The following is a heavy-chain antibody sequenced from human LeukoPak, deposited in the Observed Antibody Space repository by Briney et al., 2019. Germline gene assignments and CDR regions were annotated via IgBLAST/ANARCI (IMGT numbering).Heavy chain of an antibody. D-gene: IGHD1-1*01. J-gene: IGHJ4*02. CDR1: GFTFSSYA. V-gene: IGHV3-23*01. CDR2: ISGGTTST. Sequence: GESLKISCAASGFTFSSYAMSWVRQPPGKGLEWVSVISGGTTSTYYADSVKGRFTISRDNSKNILYLQMNSLRAEDTAVYYCAKDVKTMTDLDSWGQGTLVTVSS. CDR3: AKDVKTMTDLDS.